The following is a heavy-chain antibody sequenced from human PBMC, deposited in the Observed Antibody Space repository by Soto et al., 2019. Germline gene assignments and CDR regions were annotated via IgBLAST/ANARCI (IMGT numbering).Heavy chain of an antibody. Sequence: SETLSLTCTVSCGSISSSSYYWGWIRQPPGKGLEWIGSIYYSGSTYYNPSLKSRVTISVDTSKNQFSLKLSSVTAADTAVYYCARHPLGNYYDSSGYYYLKNAFDIWGQGTMVTVS. J-gene: IGHJ3*02. CDR1: CGSISSSSYY. CDR3: ARHPLGNYYDSSGYYYLKNAFDI. CDR2: IYYSGST. V-gene: IGHV4-39*01. D-gene: IGHD3-22*01.